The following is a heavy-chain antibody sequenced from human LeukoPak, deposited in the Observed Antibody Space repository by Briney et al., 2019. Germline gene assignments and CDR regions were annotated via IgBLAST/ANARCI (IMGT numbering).Heavy chain of an antibody. CDR3: AKDRSSETSSGWYYFDY. J-gene: IGHJ4*02. V-gene: IGHV3-23*01. CDR2: ISGSGGST. Sequence: PGVSLRLSCAASGFTFSSYAMSWVRQAPGKGLEWVSAISGSGGSTYYADSVKGRFTISRDNSKNTLYLQMNSLRAEDTAVYYCAKDRSSETSSGWYYFDYWGQGTLVTVSS. D-gene: IGHD6-19*01. CDR1: GFTFSSYA.